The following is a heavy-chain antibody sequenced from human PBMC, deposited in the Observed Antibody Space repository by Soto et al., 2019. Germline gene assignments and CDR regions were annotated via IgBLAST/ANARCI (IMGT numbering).Heavy chain of an antibody. CDR3: ARGSAAGTKSPFDY. J-gene: IGHJ4*02. CDR2: IHYSGST. CDR1: GGSISGYY. V-gene: IGHV4-59*01. Sequence: GGSISGYYWSWIRQSPGKGLEWIRYIHYSGSTNYNPSLKSRVTISVDTSKNQLSLKMSSVTAADTAVYYCARGSAAGTKSPFDYWGQGTLVTVSS. D-gene: IGHD6-13*01.